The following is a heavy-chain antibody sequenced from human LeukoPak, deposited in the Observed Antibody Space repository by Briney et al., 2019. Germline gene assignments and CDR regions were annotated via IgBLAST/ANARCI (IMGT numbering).Heavy chain of an antibody. Sequence: GGSLRLSCAASGFTFSNYAMAWVCQAPGKGLEWVSGISASGAGTYYADSVKGRFTISRDNSRNTLYLQMSSLRAEDTAVYYCARDISWYFDYWGQGMLVTVSS. CDR2: ISASGAGT. CDR3: ARDISWYFDY. CDR1: GFTFSNYA. V-gene: IGHV3-23*01. J-gene: IGHJ4*02. D-gene: IGHD6-13*01.